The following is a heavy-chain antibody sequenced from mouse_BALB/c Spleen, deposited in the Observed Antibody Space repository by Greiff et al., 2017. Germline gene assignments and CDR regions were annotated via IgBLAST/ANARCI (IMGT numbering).Heavy chain of an antibody. V-gene: IGHV6-6*02. Sequence: EVKVEESGGGLVQPGGSMKLSCVASGFTFSNYWMNWVRQSPEKGLEWVAEIRLKSNNYATHYAESVKGRFTISRDDSKSSVYLQMNNLRAEDTGIYYCTPAYPWYFDVWGAGTTVTVSS. CDR1: GFTFSNYW. CDR2: IRLKSNNYAT. CDR3: TPAYPWYFDV. J-gene: IGHJ1*01. D-gene: IGHD6-5*01.